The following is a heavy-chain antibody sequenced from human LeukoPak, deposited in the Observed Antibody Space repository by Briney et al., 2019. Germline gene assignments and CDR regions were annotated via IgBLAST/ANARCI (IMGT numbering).Heavy chain of an antibody. Sequence: TSQTLSLTCTVSGGSISSGGYYWSWIRQPPGKGLEWIGYIYHSGSTYYNPSLKSRVTISVDRSKNQFSLKLSSVTAADTAVYYCARSHIVVVTALDYWGQGTLVTVSS. CDR3: ARSHIVVVTALDY. J-gene: IGHJ4*02. V-gene: IGHV4-30-2*01. CDR1: GGSISSGGYY. CDR2: IYHSGST. D-gene: IGHD2-21*02.